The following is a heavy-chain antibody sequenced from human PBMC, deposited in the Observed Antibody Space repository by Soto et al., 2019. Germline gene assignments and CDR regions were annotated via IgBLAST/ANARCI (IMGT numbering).Heavy chain of an antibody. Sequence: DVQLVESGGGLVQPGRSVRLSCAASGFTFDDYAMHWVRQAPGKGLEWVSGISWNSGSIGYADSVKGRFTISRDNAKNSLYLQMNSLRAEDTALYYCAKDIASSGWYFFWFDPWGQGTLVTVSS. J-gene: IGHJ5*02. CDR2: ISWNSGSI. CDR1: GFTFDDYA. CDR3: AKDIASSGWYFFWFDP. V-gene: IGHV3-9*01. D-gene: IGHD6-19*01.